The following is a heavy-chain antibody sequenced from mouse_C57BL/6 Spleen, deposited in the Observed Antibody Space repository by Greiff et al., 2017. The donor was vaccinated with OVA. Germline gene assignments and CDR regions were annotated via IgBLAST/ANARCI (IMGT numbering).Heavy chain of an antibody. D-gene: IGHD2-1*01. V-gene: IGHV2-2*01. J-gene: IGHJ4*01. CDR2: IWSGGST. Sequence: VKLQESGPGLVQPSQSLSITCTVSGFSLTSYGVHWVRQSPGKGLEWLGVIWSGGSTDYNAAFISRLSIRKDNSKSQVFFKRNSLQADDTAIDYCAIYGNWNYGMDYWGQGTSVTVSS. CDR3: AIYGNWNYGMDY. CDR1: GFSLTSYG.